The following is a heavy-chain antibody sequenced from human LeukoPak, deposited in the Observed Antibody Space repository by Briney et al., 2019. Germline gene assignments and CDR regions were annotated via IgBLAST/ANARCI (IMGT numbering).Heavy chain of an antibody. CDR3: ARDRLVFYCTNGVCYRSLGY. D-gene: IGHD2-8*01. J-gene: IGHJ4*02. Sequence: GASVKVSCKASGYTFTGYYMHWVRQAPGQGLEWVGWINPNSGGTNYAQKFQGRVTMTRDTSISTAYMELSRLRSDDTAVYYCARDRLVFYCTNGVCYRSLGYWGQGTLVTVSS. CDR2: INPNSGGT. V-gene: IGHV1-2*02. CDR1: GYTFTGYY.